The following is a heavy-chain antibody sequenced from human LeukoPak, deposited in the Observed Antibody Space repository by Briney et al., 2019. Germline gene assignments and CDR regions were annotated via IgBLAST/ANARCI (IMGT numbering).Heavy chain of an antibody. V-gene: IGHV4-4*09. Sequence: SETLSLTCTVSGGSLSGSYWSWIRQPPGKGLEWIGYIYTSGSTNYNPSLKSRVTMSIDTSKNQFSLKLSSVTAADTAFYCARRGGRFDWWGQGTLVTVSS. D-gene: IGHD3-10*01. CDR2: IYTSGST. J-gene: IGHJ4*02. CDR3: ARRGGRFDW. CDR1: GGSLSGSY.